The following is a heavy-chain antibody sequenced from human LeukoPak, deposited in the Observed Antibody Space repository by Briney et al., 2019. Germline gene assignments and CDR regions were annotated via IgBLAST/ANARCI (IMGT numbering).Heavy chain of an antibody. CDR1: GFTFSSYA. V-gene: IGHV3-23*01. D-gene: IGHD2-2*01. CDR2: ISGRGDGT. J-gene: IGHJ6*02. CDR3: AKVGCSSLTCPWVYYGLDV. Sequence: GGSLRLSCAASGFTFSSYALGWVRQAPGKGLEWVSAISGRGDGTYYADSVKGRFTISRDSSKNTLYLQMNTLRPEDTAVYYCAKVGCSSLTCPWVYYGLDVWGQGTTVTVSS.